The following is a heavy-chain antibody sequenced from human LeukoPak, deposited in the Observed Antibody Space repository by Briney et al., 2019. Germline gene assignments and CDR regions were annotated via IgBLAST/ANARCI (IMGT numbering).Heavy chain of an antibody. CDR1: GFIFSHYG. CDR2: IWSDGSNR. D-gene: IGHD4-11*01. CDR3: ARDAQRGFDYSNSLEY. Sequence: GESLRLSCAASGFIFSHYGMHWVRQAPGKGLEWVAVIWSDGSNRFYAGSVKGRFTISRDNSQNTLFLQMNSLRAEDTAMYYCARDAQRGFDYSNSLEYWGHGTLVTVSS. V-gene: IGHV3-33*01. J-gene: IGHJ4*01.